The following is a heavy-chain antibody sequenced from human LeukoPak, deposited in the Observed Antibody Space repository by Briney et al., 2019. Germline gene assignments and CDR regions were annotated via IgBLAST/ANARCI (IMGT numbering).Heavy chain of an antibody. CDR1: GFTFSGSA. J-gene: IGHJ6*04. D-gene: IGHD4-23*01. Sequence: PGGSLKLSCAASGFTFSGSAMHWVRQASGKGLECVGRIRSKANSYATAYAASVKGRFTISRDDSKNTAYLQMNSLKTEDTAVYYCTRHDYGGHYYYGMDVWGKGTTVTVSS. CDR2: IRSKANSYAT. V-gene: IGHV3-73*01. CDR3: TRHDYGGHYYYGMDV.